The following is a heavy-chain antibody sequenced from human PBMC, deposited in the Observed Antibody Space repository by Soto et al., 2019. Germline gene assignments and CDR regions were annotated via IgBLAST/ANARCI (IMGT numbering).Heavy chain of an antibody. Sequence: SETLSLTCAVYGGSFSGYYWSWIRQPPGKGLEWIGEINHSGSTNYNPSLKSRVTISVDTSKNQFSLKLSSVTAADTAVYYCARASSEQWLVRGFDYWGQGTLVTVSS. CDR2: INHSGST. J-gene: IGHJ4*02. CDR3: ARASSEQWLVRGFDY. CDR1: GGSFSGYY. D-gene: IGHD6-19*01. V-gene: IGHV4-34*01.